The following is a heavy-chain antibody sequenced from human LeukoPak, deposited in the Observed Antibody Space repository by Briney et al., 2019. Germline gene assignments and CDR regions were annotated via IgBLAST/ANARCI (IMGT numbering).Heavy chain of an antibody. CDR2: IYYSGTT. V-gene: IGHV4-59*08. CDR1: GGSISNYY. CDR3: ARQGPRTVTTWGYYYYYYMDV. Sequence: PSETLSLTCTVSGGSISNYYWSWLRQPPGKGLEWIGYIYYSGTTNYNPSLKSRITISVDTSKNQFSLKLSSVTAADTAVYYCARQGPRTVTTWGYYYYYYMDVWGKGATVTVSS. D-gene: IGHD4-17*01. J-gene: IGHJ6*03.